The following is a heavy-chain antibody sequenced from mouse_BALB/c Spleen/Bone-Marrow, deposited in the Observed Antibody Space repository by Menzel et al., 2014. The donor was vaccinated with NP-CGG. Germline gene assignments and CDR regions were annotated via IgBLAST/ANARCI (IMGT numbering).Heavy chain of an antibody. Sequence: SGPELVKPGASVKMPCKASGYSFTSYYIHWVKQRPGQGLEWIGWIFPGSDNTKYNEKFKGKATLTADTSSSTAYMHLSSLTSEDSAVYFCARDWDEYYFDYWGQGTTLTVSS. J-gene: IGHJ2*01. CDR1: GYSFTSYY. CDR2: IFPGSDNT. D-gene: IGHD4-1*01. V-gene: IGHV1-66*01. CDR3: ARDWDEYYFDY.